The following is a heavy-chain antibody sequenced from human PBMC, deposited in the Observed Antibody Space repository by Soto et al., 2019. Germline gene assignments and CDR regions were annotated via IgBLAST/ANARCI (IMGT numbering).Heavy chain of an antibody. J-gene: IGHJ5*02. D-gene: IGHD1-26*01. CDR3: ARGRGAGWFDP. CDR1: GGSISSGGYS. Sequence: KPSETLSLTCAVSGGSISSGGYSWSWIRQPPGKGLEWIGYIYHSGSTYCNPSLKSRVTISVDRSKNQFSLKLSSVTAADTAVYYCARGRGAGWFDPWGQGTLVTVSS. V-gene: IGHV4-30-2*01. CDR2: IYHSGST.